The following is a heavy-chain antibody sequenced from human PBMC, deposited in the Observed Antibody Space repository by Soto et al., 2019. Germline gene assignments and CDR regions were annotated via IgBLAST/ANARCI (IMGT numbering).Heavy chain of an antibody. CDR1: GFTFSHSG. J-gene: IGHJ4*02. Sequence: LVESGGGVAQPERSLRLSCATSGFTFSHSGMHWVRQAPGKGLEWVGIIWNDGTTTYYADSVKGRFTISRDNSKNTLYLQMNSLRDEDTAVYYCVRDGSHYDVDFWGQGTLVTVSS. CDR2: IWNDGTTT. V-gene: IGHV3-33*01. D-gene: IGHD4-4*01. CDR3: VRDGSHYDVDF.